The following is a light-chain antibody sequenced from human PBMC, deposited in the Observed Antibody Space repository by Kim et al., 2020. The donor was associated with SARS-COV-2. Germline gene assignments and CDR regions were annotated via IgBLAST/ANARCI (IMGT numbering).Light chain of an antibody. CDR2: FAS. J-gene: IGKJ1*01. Sequence: DIQMTQSPLSLSASVGDRVTITCRASQDIRNNLGWYQQRPGKAPKRLIHFASSLQSGVPSRFSGSGSGTEFTLTISSLQPEDFATYYCQQQNTSPPAFGQGTKVDIK. CDR3: QQQNTSPPA. CDR1: QDIRNN. V-gene: IGKV1-17*01.